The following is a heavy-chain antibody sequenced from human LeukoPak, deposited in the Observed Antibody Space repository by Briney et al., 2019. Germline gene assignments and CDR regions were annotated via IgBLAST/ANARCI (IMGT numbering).Heavy chain of an antibody. CDR2: INWNGGST. V-gene: IGHV3-20*01. CDR1: GGSFSGDY. Sequence: ETLSLTCGVYGGSFSGDYWSWVRQPPGKGLEWVSGINWNGGSTGYADSVKGRFTISRDNAKNSLYLQMSSLRAEDTALYHCARSYYYDSSGAFDYWGQGTLVTVSS. D-gene: IGHD3-22*01. CDR3: ARSYYYDSSGAFDY. J-gene: IGHJ4*02.